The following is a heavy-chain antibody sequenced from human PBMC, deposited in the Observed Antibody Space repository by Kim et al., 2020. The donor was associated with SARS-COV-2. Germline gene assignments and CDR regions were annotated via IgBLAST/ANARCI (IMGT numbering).Heavy chain of an antibody. D-gene: IGHD2-15*01. CDR3: ARGGSSPLRY. CDR2: ST. V-gene: IGHV4-34*01. Sequence: STNYNPSLESRVTISVDTSKDQFSLKLSSVTAADTAVYYCARGGSSPLRYWGQGTLVTVSS. J-gene: IGHJ4*02.